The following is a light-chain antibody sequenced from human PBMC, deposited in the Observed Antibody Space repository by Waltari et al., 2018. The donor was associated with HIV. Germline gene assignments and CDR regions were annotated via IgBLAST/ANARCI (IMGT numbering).Light chain of an antibody. Sequence: EIVLTQSTGTLSLSSGERVTLSCRASQSVAGNHLAWYQQRTGQAPRLLIYDTYRRATGIPDRFSGSGSGTDFTLTIGSLEPEDFATYYCLQHNSYPYTFGQGTKLEIK. V-gene: IGKV3-20*01. J-gene: IGKJ2*01. CDR1: QSVAGNH. CDR3: LQHNSYPYT. CDR2: DTY.